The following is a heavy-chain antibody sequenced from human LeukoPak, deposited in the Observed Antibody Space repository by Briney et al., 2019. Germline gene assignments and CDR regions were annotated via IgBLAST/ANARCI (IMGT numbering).Heavy chain of an antibody. CDR2: INWNGGST. Sequence: GGSLRLSCAASGFTFDDYGMSWVRQAPGKGLEWVSGINWNGGSTGYADSVKGRFTISRDNAKNSLYLQMNSLRAEDTALYHCARTATLGVDYYYYMDVWGKGTTVTVSS. CDR1: GFTFDDYG. D-gene: IGHD2-8*01. J-gene: IGHJ6*03. CDR3: ARTATLGVDYYYYMDV. V-gene: IGHV3-20*01.